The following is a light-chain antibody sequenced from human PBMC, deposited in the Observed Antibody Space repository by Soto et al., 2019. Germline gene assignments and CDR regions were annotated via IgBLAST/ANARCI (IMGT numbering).Light chain of an antibody. J-gene: IGKJ1*01. CDR1: QTISSW. CDR3: QQSYSTPPWT. V-gene: IGKV1-5*03. Sequence: IQMTQSPSTLSGSVGDRATITCRASQTISSWLAWYQQKPGKGPKLLIYKASTLKSGVPSRFSGSGSGTDFTLTISSLQPEDFATYFCQQSYSTPPWTFGQGTKVDI. CDR2: KAS.